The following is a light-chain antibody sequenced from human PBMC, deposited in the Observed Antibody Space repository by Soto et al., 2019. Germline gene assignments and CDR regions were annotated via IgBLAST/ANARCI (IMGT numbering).Light chain of an antibody. J-gene: IGLJ1*01. CDR1: SSDVGGYNY. CDR3: SSYTSGTTLYV. CDR2: ASS. V-gene: IGLV2-14*01. Sequence: QSALTQPASVSGSPGQLITISCTGTSSDVGGYNYVSWYQHHAGKAPRLMIYASSNRPSGVSHRFSGSRSGNTASLTISGLQAEDEADYYCSSYTSGTTLYVFGTGTKLTVL.